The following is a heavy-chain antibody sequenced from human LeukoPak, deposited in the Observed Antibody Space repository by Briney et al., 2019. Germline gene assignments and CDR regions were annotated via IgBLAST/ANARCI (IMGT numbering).Heavy chain of an antibody. J-gene: IGHJ4*02. D-gene: IGHD1-14*01. V-gene: IGHV4-39*07. CDR1: GGSISSTRYY. Sequence: SETLSLTCTVSGGSISSTRYYWGWIRQPPGKGLEWIGSIYYTGNTYYNPSLKSRVTMSVDTFKNQFSLKLSSVTAADTAVYYCAYSGPPPNRMGYWGQGTLSPSPQ. CDR3: AYSGPPPNRMGY. CDR2: IYYTGNT.